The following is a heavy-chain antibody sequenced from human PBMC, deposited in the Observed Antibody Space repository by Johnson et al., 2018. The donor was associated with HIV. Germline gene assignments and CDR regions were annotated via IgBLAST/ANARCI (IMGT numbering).Heavy chain of an antibody. Sequence: VQLVESGGGLVQPGGSLRLSCAASGFTFSSYWMSWVRQAPGKGLEWVANIKQDGSEKYYVDSVKGRFTISRDNAKNSLYLQMNSLRAEDTAVYYCTTEVMEWELGVGWTRAFDLWGQGTLVTVSS. J-gene: IGHJ3*01. V-gene: IGHV3-7*05. CDR2: IKQDGSEK. CDR3: TTEVMEWELGVGWTRAFDL. CDR1: GFTFSSYW. D-gene: IGHD1-26*01.